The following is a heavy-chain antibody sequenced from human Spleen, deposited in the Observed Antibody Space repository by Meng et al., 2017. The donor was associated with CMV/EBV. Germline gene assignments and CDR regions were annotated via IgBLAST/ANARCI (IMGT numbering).Heavy chain of an antibody. D-gene: IGHD3-22*01. CDR2: ISAYNGNT. J-gene: IGHJ3*02. Sequence: ASVKVSCKASGYTFTSYGISWVRQAPGQGLEWMGWISAYNGNTNYAQKLQGRVTMTTDTSTSTAYMELRSLRSDDTAVYYCARDFYQYDSSGYYEDNFDIWGQGTMVTVSS. CDR3: ARDFYQYDSSGYYEDNFDI. V-gene: IGHV1-18*01. CDR1: GYTFTSYG.